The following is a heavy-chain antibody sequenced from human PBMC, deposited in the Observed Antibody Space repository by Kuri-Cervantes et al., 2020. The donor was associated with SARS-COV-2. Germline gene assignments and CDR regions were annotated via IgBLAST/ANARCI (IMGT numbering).Heavy chain of an antibody. D-gene: IGHD5-18*01. V-gene: IGHV4-59*08. CDR1: GGSISSHY. CDR2: IYYSGST. CDR3: ARVDTAMVPFDY. J-gene: IGHJ4*02. Sequence: GSLRLSCTVSGGSISSHYWSWIRQPPGKGLEWIGYIYYSGSTNYNPSLKSRVTISVDTSKNQFSLKLSSVTAADTAVYYCARVDTAMVPFDYWGQGTLVTVSS.